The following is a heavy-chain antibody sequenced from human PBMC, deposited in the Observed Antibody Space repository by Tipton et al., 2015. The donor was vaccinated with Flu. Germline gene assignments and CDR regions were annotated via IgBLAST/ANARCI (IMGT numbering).Heavy chain of an antibody. CDR2: VYYTGTT. D-gene: IGHD2/OR15-2a*01. J-gene: IGHJ6*02. Sequence: TLSLTCSVSGVSISTGGYYWGWIRQVSGRGLEWIGYVYYTGTTYSNPSLKSRMSMSVDTAKNHFSLTLTSMTAADTGVYYCARDRQVFGFRMTHYYGLDVWGQGTTVTVAS. V-gene: IGHV4-31*03. CDR3: ARDRQVFGFRMTHYYGLDV. CDR1: GVSISTGGYY.